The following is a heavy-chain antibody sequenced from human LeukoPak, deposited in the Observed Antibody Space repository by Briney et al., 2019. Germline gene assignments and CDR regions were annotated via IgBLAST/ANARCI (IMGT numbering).Heavy chain of an antibody. D-gene: IGHD6-13*01. CDR3: ARDSESWYGAYFDY. V-gene: IGHV4-34*01. Sequence: SETLSLTCAVYGGSFSDYYWTWIRQPPGKGLEWIGEINHSGSTNYNPSLKSRVTISVDTSKKQFFLRLSSVTAADTAVYYCARDSESWYGAYFDYWGQGTLVTVSS. J-gene: IGHJ4*02. CDR1: GGSFSDYY. CDR2: INHSGST.